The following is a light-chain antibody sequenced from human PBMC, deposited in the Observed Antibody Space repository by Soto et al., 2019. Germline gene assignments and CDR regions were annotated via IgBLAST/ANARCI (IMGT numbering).Light chain of an antibody. CDR3: CSYAGSYTWV. V-gene: IGLV2-14*01. CDR2: DVT. Sequence: QSALTQPASVSGSPGQSITISCTGTSSDIGDYDYVSWYQHLPGKAPKLLIFDVTHRPSGVSDRFSGSKSGNTASLTISGVRPEDEADYYCCSYAGSYTWVFGGGTKLTVL. CDR1: SSDIGDYDY. J-gene: IGLJ3*02.